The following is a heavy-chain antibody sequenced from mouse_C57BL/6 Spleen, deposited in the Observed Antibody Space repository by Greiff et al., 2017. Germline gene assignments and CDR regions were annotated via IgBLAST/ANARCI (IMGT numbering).Heavy chain of an antibody. CDR3: ARSILLLGYFDV. V-gene: IGHV1-18*01. Sequence: EVQLQQSGPELVQPGASVKIPCKASGYTFTDYNMDWVKQSHGKSLEWIGDINPNNGGTSYNQKFKGKATLTVDKASSTAYMELRSLTSEDTAVYYCARSILLLGYFDVWGTGTTVTVSS. CDR2: INPNNGGT. CDR1: GYTFTDYN. D-gene: IGHD1-1*01. J-gene: IGHJ1*03.